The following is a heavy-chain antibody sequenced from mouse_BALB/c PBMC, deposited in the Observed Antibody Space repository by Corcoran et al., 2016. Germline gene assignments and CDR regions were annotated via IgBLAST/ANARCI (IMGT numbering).Heavy chain of an antibody. V-gene: IGHV9-1*02. CDR1: GYTFTNYG. J-gene: IGHJ2*01. CDR2: INTYTGEP. Sequence: QIQLVQSGPELKKPGETVKISCKASGYTFTNYGMNWVKQAPGKGLKWMGWINTYTGEPTYADDFKGRFAFSFETSASTAYLQINNLKNEDMATYFCARNWGYFDYWGQGTTLTVSS. CDR3: ARNWGYFDY. D-gene: IGHD4-1*01.